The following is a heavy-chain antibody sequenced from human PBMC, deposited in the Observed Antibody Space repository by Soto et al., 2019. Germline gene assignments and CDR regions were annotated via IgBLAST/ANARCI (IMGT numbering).Heavy chain of an antibody. CDR2: IKQAGSEK. D-gene: IGHD3-10*01. V-gene: IGHV3-7*01. CDR3: ARGERNYYGSGSYEDY. J-gene: IGHJ4*02. Sequence: EVQLVESGGGLVQPGGSLRLSCAASGFTFSSYWMSWVRQAPGKGLEWVANIKQAGSEKYYVDSVKGRFTISRDNAKNSLYLQMNSLRAEDTAVYYCARGERNYYGSGSYEDYWGQGTLVTVSS. CDR1: GFTFSSYW.